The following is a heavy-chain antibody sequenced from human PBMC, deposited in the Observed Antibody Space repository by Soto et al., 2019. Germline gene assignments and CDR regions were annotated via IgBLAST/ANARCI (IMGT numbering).Heavy chain of an antibody. CDR2: ITPILGTT. CDR1: GRTFGSNA. D-gene: IGHD4-4*01. J-gene: IGHJ3*02. Sequence: SVKVSCKASGRTFGSNAISRVSKAPGQAHEWMRKITPILGTTSSSQSFQGRVTITADESTSTAYIELSSLTSEDTAIYFCAREGFTFGPGAVSGAFYIWGQGTMVTGSS. V-gene: IGHV1-69*13. CDR3: AREGFTFGPGAVSGAFYI.